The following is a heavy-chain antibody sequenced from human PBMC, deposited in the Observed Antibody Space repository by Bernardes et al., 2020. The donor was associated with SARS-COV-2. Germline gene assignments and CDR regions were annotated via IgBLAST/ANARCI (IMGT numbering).Heavy chain of an antibody. CDR3: ARVLRGVFA. V-gene: IGHV3-7*01. Sequence: EALFLSCAASGFTFRNYWMSWVRQAPGTGLEWVANIKEDGSEKYYVDSVKGRFTISRDNAENSLFLHMKSLSAEDTAFYYCARVLRGVFAWGQGTLVTVSS. D-gene: IGHD3-16*01. CDR1: GFTFRNYW. CDR2: IKEDGSEK. J-gene: IGHJ5*02.